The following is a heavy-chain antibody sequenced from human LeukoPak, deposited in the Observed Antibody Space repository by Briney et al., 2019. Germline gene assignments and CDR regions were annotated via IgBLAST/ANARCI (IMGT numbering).Heavy chain of an antibody. CDR1: GFTFSSSA. Sequence: GGSLRLSCASSGFTFSSSAMSWVRQARGGGLGCVSAIIGSGGSTYYADSVKGRFTISRDNSKNTLYLQMNSLRAEDTAVYYSAKYSYKYGAFDYWGQGTLVTVSS. V-gene: IGHV3-23*01. J-gene: IGHJ4*02. CDR2: IIGSGGST. CDR3: AKYSYKYGAFDY. D-gene: IGHD5-18*01.